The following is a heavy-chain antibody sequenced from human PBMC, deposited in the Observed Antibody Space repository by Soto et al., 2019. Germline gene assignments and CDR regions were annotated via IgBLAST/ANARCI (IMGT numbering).Heavy chain of an antibody. CDR1: GFTFTSSA. CDR2: IVVGSGNT. CDR3: AADLVGYYGSGSLQYYMDV. Sequence: SVKVSCKASGFTFTSSAMQWVRQARGQRLEWIGWIVVGSGNTNYAQKFQERVTITRDMSTSTAYMELSSLRSEDTAVYYCAADLVGYYGSGSLQYYMDVWGKGTTVTVSS. D-gene: IGHD3-10*01. V-gene: IGHV1-58*02. J-gene: IGHJ6*03.